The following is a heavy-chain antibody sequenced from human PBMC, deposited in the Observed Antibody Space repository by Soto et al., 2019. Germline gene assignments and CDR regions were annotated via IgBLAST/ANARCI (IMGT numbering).Heavy chain of an antibody. Sequence: GGSLRLCCAASGFTFRNNVLSWVRQAPGKGLDWVSGITGSGRDTYYADSVKGRFTISRDNSKNMVFLQMNSLRAEDTALYYCAKNGLDNSPSAIDSWGPGTLVTVYS. D-gene: IGHD2-8*01. CDR3: AKNGLDNSPSAIDS. CDR1: GFTFRNNV. CDR2: ITGSGRDT. V-gene: IGHV3-23*01. J-gene: IGHJ4*02.